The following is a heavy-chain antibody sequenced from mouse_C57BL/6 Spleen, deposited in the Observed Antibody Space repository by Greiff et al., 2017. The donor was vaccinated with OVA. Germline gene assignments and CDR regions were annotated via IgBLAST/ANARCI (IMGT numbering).Heavy chain of an antibody. CDR3: ARALPTTVVATGYFDV. CDR1: GYTFTSYW. CDR2: IDPSDSYT. D-gene: IGHD1-1*01. V-gene: IGHV1-69*01. J-gene: IGHJ1*03. Sequence: QVQLQQSGAELVMPGASVKLSCKASGYTFTSYWMHWVKQRPGQGLEWIGEIDPSDSYTNYNQKFKGQSPLTVDKSSSTAYMQLSSMTSEDSAVYYGARALPTTVVATGYFDVWGTGTTVTVSS.